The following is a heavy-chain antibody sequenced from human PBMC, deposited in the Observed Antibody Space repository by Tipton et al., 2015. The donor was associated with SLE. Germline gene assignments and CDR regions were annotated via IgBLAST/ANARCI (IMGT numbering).Heavy chain of an antibody. V-gene: IGHV3-30*02. D-gene: IGHD5-18*01. CDR3: APTWRGDTAMVFDY. J-gene: IGHJ4*02. CDR2: IRYDGSNK. Sequence: SLRLSCAASGFTFSSYAMSWVRQAPGKGLEWVAFIRYDGSNKYYADSVKGRFTISRDNSKNTLYLQMNSLRAEDTAVYYCAPTWRGDTAMVFDYWGQGTLVTVSS. CDR1: GFTFSSYA.